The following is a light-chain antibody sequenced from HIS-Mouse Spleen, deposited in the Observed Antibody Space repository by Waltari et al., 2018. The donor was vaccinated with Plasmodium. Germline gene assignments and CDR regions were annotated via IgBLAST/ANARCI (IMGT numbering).Light chain of an antibody. CDR1: QSVSSSY. CDR3: QQYGSSPYT. CDR2: GAS. Sequence: EIALTQSPGTLSLSPGERATLSRWASQSVSSSYLAWYQQKPGQAPRRLIYGASSRPTGIPDRFSGSGSGTDFTLTISRLEPEDFAVYYCQQYGSSPYTFGQGTKLEIK. V-gene: IGKV3-20*01. J-gene: IGKJ2*01.